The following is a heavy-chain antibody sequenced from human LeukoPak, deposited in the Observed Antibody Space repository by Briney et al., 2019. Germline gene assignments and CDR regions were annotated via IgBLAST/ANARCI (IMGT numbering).Heavy chain of an antibody. CDR3: ASRGSEVVGTGEYYFDY. Sequence: GGSLRLSCAASGFTFSSYAMHWVRQAPGKGLEYVSAISSNGGSTYYANSVKGRFTISRDNSKNTLYLQMGSLRAEDMAVYYCASRGSEVVGTGEYYFDYWGQGTLDTVSS. V-gene: IGHV3-64*01. CDR2: ISSNGGST. J-gene: IGHJ4*02. CDR1: GFTFSSYA. D-gene: IGHD2-15*01.